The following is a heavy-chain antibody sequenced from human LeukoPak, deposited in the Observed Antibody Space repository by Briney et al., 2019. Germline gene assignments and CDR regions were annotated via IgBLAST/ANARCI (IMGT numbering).Heavy chain of an antibody. V-gene: IGHV1-2*02. CDR3: AGLSGYGPYYFDY. CDR1: GYSFTGYY. D-gene: IGHD5-12*01. CDR2: INPNSGGT. J-gene: IGHJ4*02. Sequence: ASVKVSCKASGYSFTGYYTHWVRQAPGQGLEWMGCINPNSGGTDYAQKFQGRVTMTRDTSISTAYMELSRLTSDDTAVYYCAGLSGYGPYYFDYWGKGTLVAVSS.